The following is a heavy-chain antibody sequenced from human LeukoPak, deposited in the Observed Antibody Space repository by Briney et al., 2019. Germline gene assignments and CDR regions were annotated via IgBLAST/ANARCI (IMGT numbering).Heavy chain of an antibody. CDR2: IKQDGSEK. D-gene: IGHD6-13*01. CDR3: ARGGRSSSWDGDFCYFDY. V-gene: IGHV3-7*01. J-gene: IGHJ4*02. Sequence: GGSLRLSCAAPGFTFSSYWMSWVRQAPGKGLEWVANIKQDGSEKYYVDSVKGRFTISRDNAKNSLYLQMNSLRAEDTAVYYCARGGRSSSWDGDFCYFDYWGQGTLVTVSS. CDR1: GFTFSSYW.